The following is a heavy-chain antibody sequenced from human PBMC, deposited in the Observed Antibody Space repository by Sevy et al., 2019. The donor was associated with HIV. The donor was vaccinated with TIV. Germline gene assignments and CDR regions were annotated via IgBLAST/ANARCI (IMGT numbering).Heavy chain of an antibody. V-gene: IGHV5-51*01. D-gene: IGHD2-21*01. CDR1: GYSFTTYW. CDR3: ARVEQRHCNAAHCYPFDY. CDR2: IYPDDSDT. Sequence: GESLKISCEGSGYSFTTYWIGWVRQMSGKGLEWMGVIYPDDSDTRYNPSFPGQVTISADKSINTAYLEWSSLKASDTAIYYCARVEQRHCNAAHCYPFDYWGQGTLVTVSS. J-gene: IGHJ4*02.